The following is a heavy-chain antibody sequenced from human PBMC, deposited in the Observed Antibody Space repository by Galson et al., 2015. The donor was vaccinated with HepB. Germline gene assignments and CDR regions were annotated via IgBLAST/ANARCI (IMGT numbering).Heavy chain of an antibody. CDR3: SKPLYSQYYYYGMDV. D-gene: IGHD4-11*01. CDR1: GFTFSSCA. CDR2: ISDTGGST. Sequence: SLRLSCAASGFTFSSCAMSWARQAPGKGLEWVSAISDTGGSTFYADSVKGRFTISRDNSKNTLSLQINTLRADDTAVYYCSKPLYSQYYYYGMDVWGPGTTVTVSS. J-gene: IGHJ6*02. V-gene: IGHV3-23*01.